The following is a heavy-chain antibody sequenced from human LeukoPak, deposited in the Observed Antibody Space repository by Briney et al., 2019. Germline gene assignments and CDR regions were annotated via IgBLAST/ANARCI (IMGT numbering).Heavy chain of an antibody. J-gene: IGHJ4*02. CDR2: IYYSGST. CDR3: ARNFKYSYGPTPFDY. Sequence: SETLSLTCAVYGGSFSGYYWSWIRQPPGKGLEWIGYIYYSGSTNYNPSLKSRVTISVDTSKNQFSLKLSSVTAADTAVYYCARNFKYSYGPTPFDYWGQGTLVTVSS. D-gene: IGHD5-18*01. CDR1: GGSFSGYY. V-gene: IGHV4-59*08.